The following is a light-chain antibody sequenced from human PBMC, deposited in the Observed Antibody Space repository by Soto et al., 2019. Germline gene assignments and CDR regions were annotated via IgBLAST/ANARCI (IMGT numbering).Light chain of an antibody. CDR1: QSLRSS. CDR3: QQVNSYPLT. J-gene: IGKJ4*01. V-gene: IGKV3-15*01. Sequence: ETMMTQSPDTLSVSLGERATLSCRASQSLRSSLAWYQQKPGQAPRLLIYDASTRATGIPARFSGSGSGTDFTLTISSLQPEDFATYYCQQVNSYPLTFGGGTKVDIK. CDR2: DAS.